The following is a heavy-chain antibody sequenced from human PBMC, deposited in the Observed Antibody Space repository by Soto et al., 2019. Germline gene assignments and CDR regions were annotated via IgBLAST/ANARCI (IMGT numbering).Heavy chain of an antibody. Sequence: SETLSLTCTVSGGSVRSGSYYWSWIRQPPGKGLEWIGYIYYSGSTNYNPSLKSRVTISVDTSKNQFSLKLSSVTAADTAVYYCASWGSIKSRCSYGRRGVYYFDYWGQGTLVTVSS. J-gene: IGHJ4*02. CDR3: ASWGSIKSRCSYGRRGVYYFDY. CDR2: IYYSGST. D-gene: IGHD5-18*01. CDR1: GGSVRSGSYY. V-gene: IGHV4-61*01.